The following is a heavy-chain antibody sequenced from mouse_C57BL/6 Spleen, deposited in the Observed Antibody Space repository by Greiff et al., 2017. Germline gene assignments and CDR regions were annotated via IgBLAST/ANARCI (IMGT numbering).Heavy chain of an antibody. D-gene: IGHD2-3*01. CDR2: IDPETGGT. V-gene: IGHV1-15*01. CDR1: GYTFTDYE. Sequence: QVQLQQSGAELVRPGASVTLSCKASGYTFTDYEMHWVKQTPVHGLEWIGAIDPETGGTAYNQKFKGKAILTADKSSSTAYMELRSLTSEDSAVYYCTRKKGDGYSYYFDYWGQGTTLTVSS. J-gene: IGHJ2*01. CDR3: TRKKGDGYSYYFDY.